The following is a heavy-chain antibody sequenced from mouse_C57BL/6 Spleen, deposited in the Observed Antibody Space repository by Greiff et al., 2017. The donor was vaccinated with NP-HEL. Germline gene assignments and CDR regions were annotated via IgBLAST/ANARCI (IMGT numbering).Heavy chain of an antibody. V-gene: IGHV1-15*01. CDR3: TRSDGYYPYAMDY. D-gene: IGHD2-3*01. J-gene: IGHJ4*01. CDR1: GYTFTDYE. Sequence: SGAELVRPGASVTLSCKASGYTFTDYEMHWVKQTPVHGLEWIGAIDPETGGTAYNQKFKGKAILTADKSSSTAYMELRSLTSEDSAVYYCTRSDGYYPYAMDYWGQGTSVTVSS. CDR2: IDPETGGT.